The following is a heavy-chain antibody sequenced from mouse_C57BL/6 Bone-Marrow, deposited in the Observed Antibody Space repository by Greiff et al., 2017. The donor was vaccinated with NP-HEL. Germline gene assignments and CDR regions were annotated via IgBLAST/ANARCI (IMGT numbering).Heavy chain of an antibody. D-gene: IGHD1-1*01. J-gene: IGHJ4*01. V-gene: IGHV3-6*01. CDR2: ISYDGSN. CDR3: AREEGYYGSSYYAMDY. Sequence: DVQLQESGPGLVKPSQSLSLTCSVTGYSITSGYYWNWIRQFPGNKLEWMGYISYDGSNNYNPSLKNRISITRDTSKNQFFLKLNSVTTEDTATYYCAREEGYYGSSYYAMDYWGQGTSVTVSS. CDR1: GYSITSGYY.